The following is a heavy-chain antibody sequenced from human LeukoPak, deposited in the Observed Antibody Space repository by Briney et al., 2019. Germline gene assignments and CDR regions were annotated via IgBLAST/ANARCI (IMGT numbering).Heavy chain of an antibody. V-gene: IGHV1-18*01. CDR3: ARAPYSSSTPSYYYYYMDV. CDR1: GYTFTSYG. D-gene: IGHD6-6*01. Sequence: ASVKVSCKASGYTFTSYGISWVRQAPGQGLEWMGWISAYNGSTNYAQKLQGRVTMTTDTSTSTAYMELRSLRSDDTAVYYCARAPYSSSTPSYYYYYMDVWGKGTTVTVSS. CDR2: ISAYNGST. J-gene: IGHJ6*03.